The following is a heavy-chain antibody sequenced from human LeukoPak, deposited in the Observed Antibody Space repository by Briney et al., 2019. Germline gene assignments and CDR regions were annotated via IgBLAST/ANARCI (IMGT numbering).Heavy chain of an antibody. CDR1: GFTFSSYA. CDR2: ISGSGSST. CDR3: AKDGRYFDWFHY. Sequence: GGSLRLSCAASGFTFSSYAMSWVRQAPGKGLEWVSAISGSGSSTYYADSVKGRFTISRDNSKNTLYLQMNSLRAEDPAVYYCAKDGRYFDWFHYWGQGSLVTVSS. D-gene: IGHD3-9*01. V-gene: IGHV3-23*01. J-gene: IGHJ5*01.